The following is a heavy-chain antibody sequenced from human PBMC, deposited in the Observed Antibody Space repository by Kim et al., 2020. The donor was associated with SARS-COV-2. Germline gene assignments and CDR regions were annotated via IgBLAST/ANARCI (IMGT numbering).Heavy chain of an antibody. V-gene: IGHV3-30-3*01. Sequence: GGSLRLSCAASGFTFSSYAMHWVRQAPGNGLEWVAVISYDGSNKYYADSVKGRFTISRDNSKNTLYLQMNSLRAEDTAVYYCARARPDYDSSGYYYYGMDVWGQGTTVTVSS. D-gene: IGHD3-22*01. CDR1: GFTFSSYA. CDR3: ARARPDYDSSGYYYYGMDV. CDR2: ISYDGSNK. J-gene: IGHJ6*02.